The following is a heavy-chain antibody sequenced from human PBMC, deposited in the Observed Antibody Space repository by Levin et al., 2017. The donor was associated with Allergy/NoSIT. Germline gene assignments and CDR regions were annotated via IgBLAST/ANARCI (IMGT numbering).Heavy chain of an antibody. CDR3: AKSGCSSTRCYTNN. D-gene: IGHD2-2*02. CDR2: ISWNSDTI. Sequence: GGSLRLSCAASGFSFDDYAMHWVRQVPGKGLEWVSGISWNSDTIVYADSVKGRFTISRDNAKNSLYLQMNSLRAEDTALYYCAKSGCSSTRCYTNNWGQGTLVTVSS. V-gene: IGHV3-9*01. J-gene: IGHJ4*02. CDR1: GFSFDDYA.